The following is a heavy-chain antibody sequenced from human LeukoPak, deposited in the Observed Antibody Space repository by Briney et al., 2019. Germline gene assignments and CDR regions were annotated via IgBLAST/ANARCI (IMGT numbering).Heavy chain of an antibody. CDR1: GFTFSSYA. V-gene: IGHV3-23*01. D-gene: IGHD6-19*01. CDR2: ISGSGSST. CDR3: AKGVAVASLYYFDY. Sequence: GGSLRLSCAASGFTFSSYAMSWVRQAPGKGLEWVSPISGSGSSTYYADSVKGRFTISRDNSKNTLYLQMNSLRAEDTAVYYCAKGVAVASLYYFDYWGQGTLVTVSS. J-gene: IGHJ4*02.